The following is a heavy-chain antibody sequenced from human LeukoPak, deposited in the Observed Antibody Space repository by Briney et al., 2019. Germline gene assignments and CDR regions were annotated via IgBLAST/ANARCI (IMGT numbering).Heavy chain of an antibody. CDR2: ISGSGFTT. J-gene: IGHJ5*02. V-gene: IGHV3-23*01. CDR1: GFTFSSYA. Sequence: GGSLRLSCAASGFTFSSYAVGWVRQASGKGLEWVSIISGSGFTTHYADSVKGRFIISRDNSKNTLYLQMNSLRAEDTAVYYCAKDRRVIDHNWFDPWGQGTLVTVSS. D-gene: IGHD2/OR15-2a*01. CDR3: AKDRRVIDHNWFDP.